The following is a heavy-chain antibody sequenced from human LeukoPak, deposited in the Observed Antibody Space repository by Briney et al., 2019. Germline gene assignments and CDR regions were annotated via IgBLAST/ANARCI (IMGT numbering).Heavy chain of an antibody. Sequence: GGSLRLSCAASRFTFGSYAMTWVRQAPGKGLEWVSAISGSGGSTYYADSVKGRFTISRDNSKNTLYLQMNSLRAEDTAVYYCAKAPPARYNWFDPWGQGTLVTVSS. CDR2: ISGSGGST. V-gene: IGHV3-23*01. CDR3: AKAPPARYNWFDP. J-gene: IGHJ5*02. CDR1: RFTFGSYA.